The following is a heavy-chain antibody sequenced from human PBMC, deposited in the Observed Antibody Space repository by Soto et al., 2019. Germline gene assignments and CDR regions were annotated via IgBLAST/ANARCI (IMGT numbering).Heavy chain of an antibody. V-gene: IGHV3-21*04. J-gene: IGHJ4*02. CDR3: AKARITIFGVDYYFDY. CDR2: ISSSSSNI. CDR1: GFTFSSYS. D-gene: IGHD3-3*01. Sequence: GGSLRLSCAASGFTFSSYSMNWVRQAPGKGLEWVSSISSSSSNIYYADSVKGRFTISRDNSKNTLYLQMNSLRAEDTAVYYCAKARITIFGVDYYFDYWGQGTLVTVSS.